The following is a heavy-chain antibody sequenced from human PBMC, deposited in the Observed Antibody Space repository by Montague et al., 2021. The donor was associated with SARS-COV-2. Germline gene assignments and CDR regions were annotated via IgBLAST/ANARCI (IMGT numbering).Heavy chain of an antibody. CDR2: IYYSGST. D-gene: IGHD6-19*01. CDR3: ARQENSSGWFKPDAFDI. CDR1: GGSISSSSYY. Sequence: SETLSLTCTVSGGSISSSSYYWGWLRQPPGKGLEWIGSIYYSGSTYYNPSLKSRVTISVDTSKNQFSLKLSSVTAADTAVYYCARQENSSGWFKPDAFDIWGRGTMVTVSS. J-gene: IGHJ3*02. V-gene: IGHV4-39*01.